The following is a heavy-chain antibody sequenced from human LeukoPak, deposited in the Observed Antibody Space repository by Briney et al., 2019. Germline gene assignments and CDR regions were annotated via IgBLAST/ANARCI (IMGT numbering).Heavy chain of an antibody. CDR1: GFTFSSYG. CDR2: IWYDGSNK. D-gene: IGHD3-10*01. Sequence: PGGSLRLSCAASGFTFSSYGMHWVRQAPGKGLEWVAVIWYDGSNKYYADSVKGRFTISRDNSKNTLYLQMNSLRAEDTAVYYCARDRRGHYYYGMDVWGQGTTVTVSS. J-gene: IGHJ6*02. CDR3: ARDRRGHYYYGMDV. V-gene: IGHV3-33*01.